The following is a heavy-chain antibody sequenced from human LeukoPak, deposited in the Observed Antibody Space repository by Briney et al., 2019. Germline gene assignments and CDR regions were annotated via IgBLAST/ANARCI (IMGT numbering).Heavy chain of an antibody. CDR3: AKVRVGTSDCFDY. V-gene: IGHV3-23*01. J-gene: IGHJ4*02. CDR2: MSGSSGST. CDR1: GFTFSSYA. Sequence: GGPLRLSCAASGFTFSSYAMSWVRQAPGKGLEWVSAMSGSSGSTYYADSVKGRFTISRDNSKNTLYLQMNSLRAEDSALYYCAKVRVGTSDCFDYWGQGTLVTVSS. D-gene: IGHD5-12*01.